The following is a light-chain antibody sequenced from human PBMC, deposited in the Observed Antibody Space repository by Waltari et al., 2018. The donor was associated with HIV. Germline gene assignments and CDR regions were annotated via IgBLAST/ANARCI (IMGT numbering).Light chain of an antibody. CDR1: TSDVGGYQY. J-gene: IGLJ1*01. CDR2: EVT. V-gene: IGLV2-14*01. CDR3: SSYTSSSTLEV. Sequence: QSALTQPASVSGSPGQSITISCTGTTSDVGGYQYVSWYQQYAGKAPKLIMYEVTNRPSGVSNRFSGTKSGNTASLIISGLQAEDEADYYCSSYTSSSTLEVFGTGTKVTV.